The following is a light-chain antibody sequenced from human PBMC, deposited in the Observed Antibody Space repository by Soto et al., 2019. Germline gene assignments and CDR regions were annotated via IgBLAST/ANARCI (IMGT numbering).Light chain of an antibody. Sequence: QSVLTQPPSASGTPGQRVTISCSGSSSNIGSNTVNWYQQFPGTTPKLLIYGDNQRPSGVPDRFSGSKSGTSASLAISGLQSEDEADYYCAAWDDNLSGGVLGGGTKLTVL. CDR1: SSNIGSNT. CDR2: GDN. CDR3: AAWDDNLSGGV. V-gene: IGLV1-44*01. J-gene: IGLJ3*02.